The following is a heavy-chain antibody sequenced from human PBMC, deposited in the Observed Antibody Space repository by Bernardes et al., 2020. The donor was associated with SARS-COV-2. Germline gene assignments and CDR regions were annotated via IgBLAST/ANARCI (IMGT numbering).Heavy chain of an antibody. CDR3: VRDLGGARGS. Sequence: VGSLILSCVVSGFTFSTYWMHWVRQAPGKGLMWVSRLNEDGTITTYADSVKGRFTISRDNAKNTLFLQMNSLRAEDTATYYCVRDLGGARGSWGQGTLVTVSS. D-gene: IGHD2-15*01. CDR1: GFTFSTYW. J-gene: IGHJ4*02. V-gene: IGHV3-74*01. CDR2: LNEDGTIT.